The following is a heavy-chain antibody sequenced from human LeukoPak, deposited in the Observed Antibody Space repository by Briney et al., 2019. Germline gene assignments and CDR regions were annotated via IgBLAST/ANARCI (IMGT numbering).Heavy chain of an antibody. CDR3: GRGDGPGRGNNWFEP. CDR1: GGSISSGDYS. J-gene: IGHJ5*02. V-gene: IGHV4-30-2*06. D-gene: IGHD3-10*01. Sequence: SETLSLTCAVSGGSISSGDYSWSWIRQSPGKGLEWIGYIYHSGSTYYNPSLKSRITISVDRSKNQFSLKLTSVTAADTAVYYCGRGDGPGRGNNWFEPWGQGTPVNVSS. CDR2: IYHSGST.